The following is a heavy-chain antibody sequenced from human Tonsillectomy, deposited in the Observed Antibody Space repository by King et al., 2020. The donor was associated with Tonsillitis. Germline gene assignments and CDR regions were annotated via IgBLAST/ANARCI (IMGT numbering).Heavy chain of an antibody. J-gene: IGHJ4*02. D-gene: IGHD1-1*01. CDR3: ARDHDWNDVVYFDY. CDR2: IYTSGST. CDR1: GGSISSYY. V-gene: IGHV4-4*07. Sequence: QLQESGPGLVKPSETLSLTCTVSGGSISSYYWSWIRQPAGKGLEWIGRIYTSGSTNYNPSLKSRVTMSVDTSKDQFSLKLSSVTAADTAVYYCARDHDWNDVVYFDYWGQGTLVTVSS.